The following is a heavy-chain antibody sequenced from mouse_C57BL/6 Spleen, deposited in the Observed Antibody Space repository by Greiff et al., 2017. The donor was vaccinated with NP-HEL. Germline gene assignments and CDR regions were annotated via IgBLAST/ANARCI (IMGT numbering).Heavy chain of an antibody. CDR1: GYTFTSYW. D-gene: IGHD1-1*01. V-gene: IGHV1-59*01. J-gene: IGHJ2*01. CDR2: IDPSDSYT. CDR3: ARETTVYYFDY. Sequence: QVQLQQPGAELVRPGTSVKLSCKASGYTFTSYWMHWVKQRPGQGLEWIGVIDPSDSYTNYNQKFKGKATLTVDTSSSTAYMQLSSLTSEDSAVYYCARETTVYYFDYWGQGTTLTVSS.